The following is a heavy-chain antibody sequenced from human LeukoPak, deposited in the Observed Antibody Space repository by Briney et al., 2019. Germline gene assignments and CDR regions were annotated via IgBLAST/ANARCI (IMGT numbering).Heavy chain of an antibody. V-gene: IGHV1-18*01. D-gene: IGHD3-9*01. Sequence: GASVKVSCTASGYTFSSYGISWVRQAPGQGLEWMGWISGYKGDTNYPQKFQGRVTMTTDTSTSTAYMELRSLRSDDTAVYYCARTRDYDINWLDPWGQGTLVTVSS. CDR2: ISGYKGDT. CDR3: ARTRDYDINWLDP. J-gene: IGHJ5*02. CDR1: GYTFSSYG.